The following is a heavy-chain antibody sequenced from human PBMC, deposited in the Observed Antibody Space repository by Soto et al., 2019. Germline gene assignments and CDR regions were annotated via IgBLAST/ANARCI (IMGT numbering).Heavy chain of an antibody. CDR3: ARIPFYGDYIYYYYYGMDV. Sequence: SETLSLTCAVYGGSFSGYYWSWIRQPPGKGLEWIGEINHSGSTNYNPSLKSRVTISVDTSKNQFSLKLSSVTAADTAVYYCARIPFYGDYIYYYYYGMDVWGQGTTVTVS. D-gene: IGHD4-17*01. CDR2: INHSGST. CDR1: GGSFSGYY. J-gene: IGHJ6*02. V-gene: IGHV4-34*01.